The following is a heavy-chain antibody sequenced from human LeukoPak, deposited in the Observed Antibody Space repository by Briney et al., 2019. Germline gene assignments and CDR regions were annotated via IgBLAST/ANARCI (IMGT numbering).Heavy chain of an antibody. D-gene: IGHD2-2*01. Sequence: GGSLRLSCAASGFTFSSYAMSWVRQAPGKGLEWVSAISGSGGSTYYADSVKGRFTISRDNSKNTLYLQMNSLRAEDTAVYYCAKRDAGYCSSTSCSYYYYYYYMDVWGKGTTVTVSS. J-gene: IGHJ6*03. CDR3: AKRDAGYCSSTSCSYYYYYYYMDV. CDR1: GFTFSSYA. V-gene: IGHV3-23*01. CDR2: ISGSGGST.